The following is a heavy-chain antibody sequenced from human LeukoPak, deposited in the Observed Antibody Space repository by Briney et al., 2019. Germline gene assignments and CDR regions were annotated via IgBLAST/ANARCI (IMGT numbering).Heavy chain of an antibody. J-gene: IGHJ4*01. D-gene: IGHD6-19*01. CDR2: IYDSGST. V-gene: IGHV4-59*01. CDR3: ARGSGWYADY. CDR1: GDSINNNY. Sequence: NPSETLSLTCTVSGDSINNNYWSWIRQPPGKGLEWIGYIYDSGSTKYNPSLKSRVTFSVDTSKNLFSLKLTSLTAADTAVYYCARGSGWYADYWGHGALVTVSS.